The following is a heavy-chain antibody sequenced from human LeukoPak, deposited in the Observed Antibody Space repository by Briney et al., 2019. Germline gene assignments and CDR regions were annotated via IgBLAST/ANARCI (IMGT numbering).Heavy chain of an antibody. V-gene: IGHV3-11*04. J-gene: IGHJ5*01. CDR3: AKDRGYFSSSTSCLHS. D-gene: IGHD2-2*01. Sequence: GGSLRLSCAASGFTFSDYYMSWIRQAPGKGLEWVSYISSSGSTIYYADSVKGRFTISRDNSKNTLYLQRNSLRAEDTAVYYCAKDRGYFSSSTSCLHSRGKGTLVTVSS. CDR1: GFTFSDYY. CDR2: ISSSGSTI.